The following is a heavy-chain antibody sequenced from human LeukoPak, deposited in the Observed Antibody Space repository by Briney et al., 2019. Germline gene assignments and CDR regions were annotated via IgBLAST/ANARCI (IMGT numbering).Heavy chain of an antibody. Sequence: GGSLRLSCAASGFTFSSYWVSWVRQAPGKGLEWVANIKQDGSEKYYVDSVKGRFTISRDNAKNSLYLQMNSLRAEDTAVYYCAREMPFDYWGQGTLVTVSS. CDR1: GFTFSSYW. V-gene: IGHV3-7*01. D-gene: IGHD2-2*01. J-gene: IGHJ4*02. CDR3: AREMPFDY. CDR2: IKQDGSEK.